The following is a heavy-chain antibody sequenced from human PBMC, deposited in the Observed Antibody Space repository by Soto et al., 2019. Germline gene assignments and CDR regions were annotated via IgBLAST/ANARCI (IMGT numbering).Heavy chain of an antibody. CDR1: GYTFTSYG. Sequence: QVQLVQSGAEVKKPGASVKVSCKASGYTFTSYGIIWLRQAPGQCLDWIGWNSVDNGNTNYAQKLQGRVTMTTDTSTSTAYMELRSLRSDDTAVYYCARDNIVATILAGYNWFDPWGQGTLVTVSS. V-gene: IGHV1-18*04. CDR2: NSVDNGNT. J-gene: IGHJ5*02. CDR3: ARDNIVATILAGYNWFDP. D-gene: IGHD5-12*01.